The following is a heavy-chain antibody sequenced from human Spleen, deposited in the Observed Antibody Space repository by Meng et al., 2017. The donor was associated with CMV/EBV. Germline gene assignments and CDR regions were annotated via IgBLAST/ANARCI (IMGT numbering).Heavy chain of an antibody. V-gene: IGHV3-11*01. Sequence: GESLKISCVVSGFTFSAYAMNWVRQAPGKGLEWVSFISSSGSTIYYADSVKGRFTISRDNAKNSLYLQMNSLRAEDTAVYYCARAYWNYDWLYYYYGMDVWGQGTTVTVSS. J-gene: IGHJ6*02. CDR1: GFTFSAYA. CDR2: ISSSGSTI. D-gene: IGHD1-7*01. CDR3: ARAYWNYDWLYYYYGMDV.